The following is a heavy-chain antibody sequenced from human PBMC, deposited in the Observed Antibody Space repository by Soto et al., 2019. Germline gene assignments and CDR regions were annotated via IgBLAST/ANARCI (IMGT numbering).Heavy chain of an antibody. CDR2: ISSSGGTI. J-gene: IGHJ4*02. CDR3: ALERNGVLDN. V-gene: IGHV3-48*03. D-gene: IGHD1-1*01. CDR1: GFTFSSYE. Sequence: GGSLRLSCAASGFTFSSYEVNWVRQAPGKGLEWVSYISSSGGTISYADSVKGRFSTSRDNAKSSLYLQMNSLRAEDTAVYHCALERNGVLDNWGQGTLVTVSS.